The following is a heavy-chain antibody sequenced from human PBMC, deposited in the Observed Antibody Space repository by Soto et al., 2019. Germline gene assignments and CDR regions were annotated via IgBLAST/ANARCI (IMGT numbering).Heavy chain of an antibody. V-gene: IGHV4-38-2*01. CDR3: TRGAGAPWVRFDS. D-gene: IGHD3-22*01. Sequence: SETLSLTCGVSGYSITSGFYWGWVRQSPGKGLEWIGSISYSAKTFYNPSLASRLSIAVDTSMNQFSLRLTSVTAADTALYYCTRGAGAPWVRFDSWGQGXLVTVYS. J-gene: IGHJ4*02. CDR1: GYSITSGFY. CDR2: ISYSAKT.